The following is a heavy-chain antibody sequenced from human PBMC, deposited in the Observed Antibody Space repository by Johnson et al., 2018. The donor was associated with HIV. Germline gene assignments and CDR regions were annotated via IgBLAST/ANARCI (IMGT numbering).Heavy chain of an antibody. CDR3: AKGFFELDDAFDI. CDR2: ISYDGSNK. V-gene: IGHV3-30*18. CDR1: GFTFSNYA. J-gene: IGHJ3*02. D-gene: IGHD3/OR15-3a*01. Sequence: QVQLVESGGGVVQPGGSLRLSCAASGFTFSNYAMHWVRQAPGKGLEWVAVISYDGSNKYYADSVKGRFTISRDNSKNTLYLQMNSLRAEDTAVYYCAKGFFELDDAFDIWGQGTMVTVSS.